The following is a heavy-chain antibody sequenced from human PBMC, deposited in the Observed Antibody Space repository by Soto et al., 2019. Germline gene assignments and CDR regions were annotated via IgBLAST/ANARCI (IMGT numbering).Heavy chain of an antibody. V-gene: IGHV3-74*01. CDR1: GFTFSNHW. CDR3: ARARSPDYYGMDV. J-gene: IGHJ6*02. Sequence: EVQLVESGGGLVQPGGSLRVSYAASGFTFSNHWMHWVRQVPGKGLVWVSRINSDGSSTNYADSVKGRFTISRDNAKNTLFLQMNSLRVEDTAVYYCARARSPDYYGMDVWGQGTTVTVSS. D-gene: IGHD1-26*01. CDR2: INSDGSST.